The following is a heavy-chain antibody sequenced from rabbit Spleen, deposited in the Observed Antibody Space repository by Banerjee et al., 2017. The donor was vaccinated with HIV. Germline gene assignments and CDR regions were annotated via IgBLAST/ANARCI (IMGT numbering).Heavy chain of an antibody. V-gene: IGHV1S45*01. CDR1: GFTISNSYY. J-gene: IGHJ4*01. D-gene: IGHD2-1*01. CDR2: MNTATGKP. CDR3: ARGVWIGGDGCTM. Sequence: EQLEESGGGLVQPEGSLALTCKASGFTISNSYYMCWVRQAPGKGLEWIACMNTATGKPVYASWAKGRFAISKPSSTTVTLQLTSLTAADTATYFCARGVWIGGDGCTMWGPGTLVTVS.